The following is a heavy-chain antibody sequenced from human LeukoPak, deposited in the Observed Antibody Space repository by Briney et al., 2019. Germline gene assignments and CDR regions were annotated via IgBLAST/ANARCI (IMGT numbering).Heavy chain of an antibody. CDR3: AKDYVAGVLWDYMDV. V-gene: IGHV3-30*18. D-gene: IGHD6-13*01. CDR1: GFTFSSYG. J-gene: IGHJ6*03. CDR2: ISYDGSNK. Sequence: PGGSLRLSCAASGFTFSSYGMHWVRQAPGKGLEWVAVISYDGSNKYYADSVKGRFTISRDNSKNTLYLQMNSLRAEDTAVYYCAKDYVAGVLWDYMDVWGKGTTVTVSS.